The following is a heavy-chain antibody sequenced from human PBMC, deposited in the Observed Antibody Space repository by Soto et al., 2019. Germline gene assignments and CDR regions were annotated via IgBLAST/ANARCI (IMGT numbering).Heavy chain of an antibody. Sequence: GGSLRLSCAASGFTFSSYSMNWVRQAPGKGLEWVSYISSSSSTIYYADSVKGRFTISRDNAKNSLYLQMNSLRAEDTAGYYCARATGADKEDYWGQGNLVSVSS. CDR1: GFTFSSYS. V-gene: IGHV3-48*04. D-gene: IGHD3-10*01. CDR2: ISSSSSTI. J-gene: IGHJ4*02. CDR3: ARATGADKEDY.